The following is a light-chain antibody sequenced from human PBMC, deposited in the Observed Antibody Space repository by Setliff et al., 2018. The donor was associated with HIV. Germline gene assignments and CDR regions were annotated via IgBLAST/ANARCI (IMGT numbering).Light chain of an antibody. CDR1: SSDVGGYNS. V-gene: IGLV2-14*01. CDR2: EVT. Sequence: QSALTQPASVSGSPGQSITISCTGTSSDVGGYNSVSWYQQHPGKAPKVIIHEVTNRPSGVSDCFSGSKSGNTASLTISGLQAEDEADYYCSSYTSRNSYVFGTGTKVTVL. CDR3: SSYTSRNSYV. J-gene: IGLJ1*01.